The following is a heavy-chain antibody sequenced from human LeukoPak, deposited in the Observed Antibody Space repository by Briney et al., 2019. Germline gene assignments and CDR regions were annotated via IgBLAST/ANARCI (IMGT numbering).Heavy chain of an antibody. D-gene: IGHD6-6*01. J-gene: IGHJ6*03. CDR3: ARDRGEYSSSSAYYSYYYMDV. CDR2: FYTSGST. Sequence: PSETLSLTCTVSGGSISSYYWSWIRQPAGKGLEWIGRFYTSGSTNCNPSLKSRVTMSVDTSKNQFSLKLTSVTPADTAVYYCARDRGEYSSSSAYYSYYYMDVWGKGTTVTVSS. V-gene: IGHV4-4*07. CDR1: GGSISSYY.